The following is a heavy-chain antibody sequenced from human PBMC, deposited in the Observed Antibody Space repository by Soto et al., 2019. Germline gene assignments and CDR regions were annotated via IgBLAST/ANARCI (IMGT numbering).Heavy chain of an antibody. CDR3: ATPTSYYYDSSGYWGNYYYYGMDV. V-gene: IGHV1-69*01. D-gene: IGHD3-22*01. J-gene: IGHJ6*02. CDR2: IIPIFGTA. CDR1: GGTFSSYA. Sequence: QVQLVQSGAEVQKPGSSVKVSCKASGGTFSSYAISWVRQAPGQGLEWMGGIIPIFGTASYAQKFQGRVTITADESTSTAHMELSSLRAEDTVVYYCATPTSYYYDSSGYWGNYYYYGMDVWGQGTTVTVSS.